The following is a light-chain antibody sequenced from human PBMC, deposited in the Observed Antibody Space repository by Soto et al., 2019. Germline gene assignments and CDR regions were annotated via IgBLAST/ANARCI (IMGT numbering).Light chain of an antibody. CDR3: QQYGNSRYT. CDR1: QSVSSSY. CDR2: GAS. Sequence: EIVLTQSPGTLSLSPGERATLSCRASQSVSSSYLAWYQQRPGQAPRLLIYGASSRASDIPDRFSGSGSGTDFTLTISRLEPADFAVYYCQQYGNSRYTFGQGTKLEIK. V-gene: IGKV3-20*01. J-gene: IGKJ2*01.